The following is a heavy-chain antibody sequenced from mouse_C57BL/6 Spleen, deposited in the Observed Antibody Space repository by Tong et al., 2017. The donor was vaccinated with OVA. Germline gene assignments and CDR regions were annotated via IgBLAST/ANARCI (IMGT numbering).Heavy chain of an antibody. D-gene: IGHD1-1*01. CDR3: ARESTTVVGDY. V-gene: IGHV1-81*01. CDR2: IYPRSGNT. J-gene: IGHJ2*01. CDR1: GYTFTSYG. Sequence: VQLQESGAELARPGASVKLSCKASGYTFTSYGISWVKQRTGQGLEWIGEIYPRSGNTYYNGKFKGKATLTADTSTSNAYMQLSSLTSEDSAVYYCARESTTVVGDYWGQGTTLTVSS.